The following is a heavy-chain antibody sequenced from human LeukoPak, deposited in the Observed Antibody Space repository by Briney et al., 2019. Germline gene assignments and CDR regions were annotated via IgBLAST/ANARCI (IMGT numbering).Heavy chain of an antibody. V-gene: IGHV4-4*07. D-gene: IGHD1-26*01. CDR2: MYASGDF. CDR3: ARGWAPRGQKSCFDY. CDR1: GGSISSYY. Sequence: SETLSLTCTVSGGSISSYYWSWIRQPAGKGLEWLGRMYASGDFNYNPFLKSRVTMSVDTSKNQFSLNLNSVTAADTAVYYCARGWAPRGQKSCFDYWGRGTLVTVSS. J-gene: IGHJ4*02.